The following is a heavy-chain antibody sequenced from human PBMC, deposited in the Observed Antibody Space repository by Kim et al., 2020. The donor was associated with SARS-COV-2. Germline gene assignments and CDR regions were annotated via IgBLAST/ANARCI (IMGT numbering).Heavy chain of an antibody. CDR2: ISADGVST. V-gene: IGHV3-43*02. CDR1: GFRFDEYD. J-gene: IGHJ6*02. CDR3: AKGVCSSTSCPYYYYYGMDV. D-gene: IGHD2-2*01. Sequence: GGSLRLSCGASGFRFDEYDMNWVRQAPGKGLEWVSLISADGVSTYYADSVKGRFTISRDNNRNSLYLQMSSLRSEDTALYFCAKGVCSSTSCPYYYYYGMDVGGQGTTVIVSS.